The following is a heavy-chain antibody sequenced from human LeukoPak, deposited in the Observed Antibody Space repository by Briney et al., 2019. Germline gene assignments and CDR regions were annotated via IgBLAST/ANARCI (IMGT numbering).Heavy chain of an antibody. Sequence: GGFLRLSCAVSGITLSNYGMSWFRQAPGKGREWVAGLRGSGGGTNYADSVKGRFTISRDNAENTLYLQMNSLRAEDTAVYFCAKRGVVIRAILVGFHKEAYYFDSWGQGALVTVSS. CDR2: LRGSGGGT. J-gene: IGHJ4*02. CDR1: GITLSNYG. D-gene: IGHD3-10*01. CDR3: AKRGVVIRAILVGFHKEAYYFDS. V-gene: IGHV3-23*01.